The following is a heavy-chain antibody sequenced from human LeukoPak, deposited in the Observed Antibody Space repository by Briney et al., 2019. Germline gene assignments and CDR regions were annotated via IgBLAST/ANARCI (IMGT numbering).Heavy chain of an antibody. CDR3: ATTSRLEMAANPY. CDR1: GGSFSGYY. V-gene: IGHV4-34*01. J-gene: IGHJ4*02. Sequence: SETLSLTCAVYGGSFSGYYWSWIRQPPGKGLEWIGEINHSGSTNYNPSLKSRVTISVDTSKNQFSLKLSSVTAADTAVYYCATTSRLEMAANPYWGQGTLVTVSS. D-gene: IGHD5-24*01. CDR2: INHSGST.